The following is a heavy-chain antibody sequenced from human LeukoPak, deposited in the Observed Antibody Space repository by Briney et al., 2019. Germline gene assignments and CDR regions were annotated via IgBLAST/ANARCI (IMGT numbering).Heavy chain of an antibody. V-gene: IGHV4-34*01. J-gene: IGHJ5*02. CDR2: INHSGST. D-gene: IGHD6-13*01. Sequence: PSETLSLTCAVYGGSFSGYYWSWIRQPPGKGLEWIGEINHSGSTNYNPSPKSRVTISVDTSKNQFSLKLSSVTAADTAVYYCARVYSSSWYPENWFDPWGQGTLVTVSS. CDR3: ARVYSSSWYPENWFDP. CDR1: GGSFSGYY.